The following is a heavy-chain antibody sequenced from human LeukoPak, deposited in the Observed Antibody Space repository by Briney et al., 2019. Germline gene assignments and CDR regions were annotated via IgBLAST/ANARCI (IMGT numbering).Heavy chain of an antibody. D-gene: IGHD5-12*01. J-gene: IGHJ4*02. CDR3: ARDGRGYDRGVFDY. V-gene: IGHV4-59*01. Sequence: SETLSLTCTVSGGSISSYYWSWIRQPPGKGLEWIGYIYYSGGTNYNPSLKSRVTISVDTSKNQFSLKLSSVTAADTAVYYCARDGRGYDRGVFDYWGQGTLVTVSS. CDR1: GGSISSYY. CDR2: IYYSGGT.